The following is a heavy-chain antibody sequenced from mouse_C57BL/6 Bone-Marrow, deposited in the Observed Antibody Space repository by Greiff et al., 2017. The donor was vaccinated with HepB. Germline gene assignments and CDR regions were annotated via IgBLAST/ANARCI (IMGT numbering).Heavy chain of an antibody. V-gene: IGHV5-6*02. CDR1: GFTFSSYG. CDR3: ADGAYYYGSSYWYFDV. D-gene: IGHD1-1*01. J-gene: IGHJ1*03. CDR2: ISSGGSYT. Sequence: DVMLVESGGDLVKPGGSLKLSCAASGFTFSSYGMSWVRQTPDKRLEWVATISSGGSYTYYPDSVKGRFTISRDNAKNTLYLQMSSLKSEDTAMYYCADGAYYYGSSYWYFDVWGTGTTVTVSS.